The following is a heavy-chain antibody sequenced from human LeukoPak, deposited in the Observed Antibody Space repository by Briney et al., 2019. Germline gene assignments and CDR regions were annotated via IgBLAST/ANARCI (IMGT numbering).Heavy chain of an antibody. CDR1: GFTFTSSA. V-gene: IGHV1-58*01. D-gene: IGHD1-1*01. CDR2: IVVGSGNT. Sequence: SVRVSCKASGFTFTSSAVQWVRQARGQGLEWIGWIVVGSGNTNYAQKFQERVTINRDMSTSTAYMELSSLRSEDTAVYYCATDDVTTGTKTALGYWGQGTLVTVSS. J-gene: IGHJ4*02. CDR3: ATDDVTTGTKTALGY.